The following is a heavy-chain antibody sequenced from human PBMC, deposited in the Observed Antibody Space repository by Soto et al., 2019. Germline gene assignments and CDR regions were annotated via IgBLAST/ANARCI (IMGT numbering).Heavy chain of an antibody. V-gene: IGHV3-23*01. Sequence: GGSLRLSCAASGFPFSSYALGWVRQAPGKGLEWVSAISGSGGSTYYAASVKGRFTISRDNSKNTLYLQMNSLRAEDTAVYYCARPYYDILTGYYRGSYYYYGMDVWGQGTTVTVSS. J-gene: IGHJ6*02. CDR2: ISGSGGST. D-gene: IGHD3-9*01. CDR1: GFPFSSYA. CDR3: ARPYYDILTGYYRGSYYYYGMDV.